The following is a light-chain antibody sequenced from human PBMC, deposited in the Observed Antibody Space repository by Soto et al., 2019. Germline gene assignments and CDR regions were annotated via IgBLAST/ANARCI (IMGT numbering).Light chain of an antibody. CDR1: QTMDSF. J-gene: IGKJ2*01. Sequence: DFQMTQSPSALSPSVVDRVLITCRPSQTMDSFLNWYQQKPGRAPKLLIYATSSLQTGVPARFSGSESGTEFTLTISNLQPEDSATYFCQQSYTFGQGNKVDI. V-gene: IGKV1-39*01. CDR3: QQSYT. CDR2: ATS.